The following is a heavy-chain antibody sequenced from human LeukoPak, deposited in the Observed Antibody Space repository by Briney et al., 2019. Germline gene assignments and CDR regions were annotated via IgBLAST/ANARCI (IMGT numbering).Heavy chain of an antibody. CDR2: ICAYNGDT. Sequence: ASVNVSCKSSGYTFTRYGFTGVRQPPGQGLEWMGLICAYNGDTDYPQEVQGRVTLTTDTSTTTAYMELRNLRSDDTAVYYCARTYSAYFSFSEFDHWGQGTTVTVSS. D-gene: IGHD2-15*01. CDR1: GYTFTRYG. CDR3: ARTYSAYFSFSEFDH. J-gene: IGHJ4*02. V-gene: IGHV1-18*01.